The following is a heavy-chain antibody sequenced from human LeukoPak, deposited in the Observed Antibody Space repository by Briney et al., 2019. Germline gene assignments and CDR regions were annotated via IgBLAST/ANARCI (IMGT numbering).Heavy chain of an antibody. J-gene: IGHJ4*02. Sequence: GGSLRLSCAASGFTFSGHWMSWVRQAPGKGLEWVANINQGGSDKYYVDSVKGRFTISRDNANNLLYLQMNSLRGEDTAVYYCARDGSYGDLDYWGQGTLVTVSS. V-gene: IGHV3-7*01. CDR2: INQGGSDK. D-gene: IGHD4-17*01. CDR3: ARDGSYGDLDY. CDR1: GFTFSGHW.